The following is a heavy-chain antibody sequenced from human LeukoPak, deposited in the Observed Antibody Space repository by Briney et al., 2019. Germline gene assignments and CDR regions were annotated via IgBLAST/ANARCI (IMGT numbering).Heavy chain of an antibody. V-gene: IGHV3-30-3*01. Sequence: GGSLRLSCAASGFTFSSYAMHWVRQAPGKGLEWVAVISYDGSNKYHADSVKGRFTISRDNSKNTLYLQMNSLRAEDTAVYYCARLYGGWHWGQGTLVTVSS. CDR2: ISYDGSNK. CDR3: ARLYGGWH. CDR1: GFTFSSYA. D-gene: IGHD3-10*02. J-gene: IGHJ4*02.